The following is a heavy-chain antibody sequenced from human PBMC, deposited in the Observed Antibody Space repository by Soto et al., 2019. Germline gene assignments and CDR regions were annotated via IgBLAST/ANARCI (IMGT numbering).Heavy chain of an antibody. CDR3: ARDRGVFGHGK. CDR2: VIPTFGTA. J-gene: IGHJ4*02. CDR1: GGTFSSNS. Sequence: QVQLVQSGAEVKKPGSSVKVTCKASGGTFSSNSISWVRQAPGQGLEWMGGVIPTFGTAKYAQKFQGRVTTTVDSSTNTSYMALRCLTSEDTAGYYCARDRGVFGHGKWCQGSRVTVSS. D-gene: IGHD2-8*01. V-gene: IGHV1-69*12.